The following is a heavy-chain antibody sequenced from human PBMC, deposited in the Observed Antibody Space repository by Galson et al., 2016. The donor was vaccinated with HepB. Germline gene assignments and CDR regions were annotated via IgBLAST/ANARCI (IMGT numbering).Heavy chain of an antibody. Sequence: SLRLSCAASGFPFSSYWMTWVRQAPGKGLEWVANIKKEGSDRHYADSVKGRFTISRDNTKNSLYLQMDSLRAEVTAVYYCAAGYTGFGLLGDYFDFWGQGTLATVSS. D-gene: IGHD5-12*01. CDR2: IKKEGSDR. V-gene: IGHV3-7*01. J-gene: IGHJ4*02. CDR3: AAGYTGFGLLGDYFDF. CDR1: GFPFSSYW.